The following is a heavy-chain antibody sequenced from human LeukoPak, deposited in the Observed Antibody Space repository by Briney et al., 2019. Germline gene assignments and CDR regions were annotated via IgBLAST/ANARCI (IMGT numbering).Heavy chain of an antibody. J-gene: IGHJ3*02. CDR1: GFTFSSYS. V-gene: IGHV3-21*01. Sequence: GGSLRLSCAASGFTFSSYSMNWVRQAPGKGLEWVSSISNSSSYIYYADSVKGRFTISRDNAKNSLYLQMNSLRAEDTAVYYCARDMRLRAFDIWGQGTMVTVSS. CDR3: ARDMRLRAFDI. D-gene: IGHD2-2*01. CDR2: ISNSSSYI.